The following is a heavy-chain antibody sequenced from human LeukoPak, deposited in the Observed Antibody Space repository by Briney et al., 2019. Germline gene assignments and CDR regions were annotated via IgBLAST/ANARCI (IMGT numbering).Heavy chain of an antibody. CDR1: GFTFSSYG. CDR2: ISYDGSNK. V-gene: IGHV3-30*18. D-gene: IGHD6-19*01. Sequence: GGSLRLSCAASGFTFSSYGMHWVRQAPGKGLEWVAVISYDGSNKYYADSVKGRFTISRDNSKNTLYLQMNSLRAEDTAVYYCAKDDRNPSSNRYSSGPYWGQGTLVTVSS. CDR3: AKDDRNPSSNRYSSGPY. J-gene: IGHJ4*02.